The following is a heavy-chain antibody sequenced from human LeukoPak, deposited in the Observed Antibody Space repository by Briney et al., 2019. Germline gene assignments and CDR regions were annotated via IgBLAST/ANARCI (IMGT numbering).Heavy chain of an antibody. J-gene: IGHJ6*03. CDR3: ARLQWYSGSSGVARYYYYMDV. CDR1: GYTFTSYG. CDR2: ISAYNGNT. V-gene: IGHV1-18*01. D-gene: IGHD6-6*01. Sequence: GASVKVSCKASGYTFTSYGISWVRQAPGQGLEWMGWISAYNGNTNYAQKLQGRVTMTTDTSTSTAYMELRSLRSDDTAVYYCARLQWYSGSSGVARYYYYMDVWGKGTTVTVSS.